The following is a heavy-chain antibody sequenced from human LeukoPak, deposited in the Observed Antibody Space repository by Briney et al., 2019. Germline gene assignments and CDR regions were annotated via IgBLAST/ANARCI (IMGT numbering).Heavy chain of an antibody. V-gene: IGHV4-59*01. D-gene: IGHD1-1*01. J-gene: IGHJ4*02. Sequence: SETLSLTCTVSGDSISTYYWSWIRQAPGKRLEWIGYIYNSGSTNYNPSLKSRVTISVDTPKNQVTLKLSSVTAADTAVYYCARLGTDYWGQGILVTVSS. CDR1: GDSISTYY. CDR3: ARLGTDY. CDR2: IYNSGST.